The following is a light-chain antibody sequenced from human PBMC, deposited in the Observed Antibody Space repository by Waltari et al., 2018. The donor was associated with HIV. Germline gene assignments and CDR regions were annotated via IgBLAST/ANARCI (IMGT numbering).Light chain of an antibody. V-gene: IGLV2-14*03. CDR1: SPASRFYQH. CDR2: DID. CDR3: ASNRLDSTLV. Sequence: QSALTQPASVSGFPGQTINISCTGLSPASRFYQHVSWYQQHPGSVPRLIIYDIDSRPSGISDHFSGSRSGDSASLTISGLQSGDEAHYFCASNRLDSTLVFGGGTKLTIL. J-gene: IGLJ2*01.